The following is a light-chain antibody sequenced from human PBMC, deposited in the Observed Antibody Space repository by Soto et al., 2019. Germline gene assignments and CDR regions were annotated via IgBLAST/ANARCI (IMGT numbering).Light chain of an antibody. V-gene: IGKV1-33*01. J-gene: IGKJ3*01. CDR2: DAS. CDR3: QQYDNLFT. CDR1: QDISIY. Sequence: DIQMTQSPSSLSASVGDRVTITCQACQDISIYLNWYQHKSGKAPRLLIYDASNLETGVPSRFSGSGSGTDFTFTISSLQPEDSATYYCQQYDNLFTFGRGTKVEIK.